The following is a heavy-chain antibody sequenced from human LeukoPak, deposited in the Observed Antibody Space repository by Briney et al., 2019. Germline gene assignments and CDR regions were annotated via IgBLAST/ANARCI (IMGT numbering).Heavy chain of an antibody. J-gene: IGHJ4*02. D-gene: IGHD6-19*01. CDR1: GFSFSSNA. CDR3: AKGTLAVAALFDY. V-gene: IGHV3-23*01. CDR2: INNSGGRT. Sequence: GGSLRLSCAASGFSFSSNAMSWVRQAPGKGLEWVSTINNSGGRTYYADSVKGRFTISRDNSKNTLYLQMNSLTAEDTAIYYCAKGTLAVAALFDYWGQGSLVTVSS.